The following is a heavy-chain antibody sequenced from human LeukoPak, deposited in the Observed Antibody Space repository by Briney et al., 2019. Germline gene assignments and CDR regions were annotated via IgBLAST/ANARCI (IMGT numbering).Heavy chain of an antibody. Sequence: PGGSLRLSCAASGFPFNNYWMHWVRQSPGNGLICVARIGHDGSGAGYVDSVKGRFTISRDNAKSTLYLQMNSLRAEDTAVYYCARYQQTGYESDYWGQGTLVTVSS. V-gene: IGHV3-74*01. CDR1: GFPFNNYW. D-gene: IGHD5-12*01. CDR2: IGHDGSGA. CDR3: ARYQQTGYESDY. J-gene: IGHJ4*02.